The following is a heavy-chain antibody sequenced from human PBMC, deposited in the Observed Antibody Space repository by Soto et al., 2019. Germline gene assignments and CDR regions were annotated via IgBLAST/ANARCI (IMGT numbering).Heavy chain of an antibody. CDR2: VNRDGTEK. J-gene: IGHJ3*02. V-gene: IGHV3-7*05. D-gene: IGHD3-10*02. Sequence: EVQLVESGGGLVQPGGSLRLSCAASGFTFNAYWMTWVRQAPGKGLEWVANVNRDGTEKNYVDSVKGRFTVSRDNAKNSLHLQMYRLRAEDTAVYYCVRDRTEYGSYGSSYYVVFDIWGQGTKVTVSS. CDR1: GFTFNAYW. CDR3: VRDRTEYGSYGSSYYVVFDI.